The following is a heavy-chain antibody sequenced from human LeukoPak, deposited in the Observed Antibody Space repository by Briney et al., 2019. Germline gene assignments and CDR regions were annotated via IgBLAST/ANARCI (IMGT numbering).Heavy chain of an antibody. Sequence: ASVKVSCKASGYTFTSYDINWVRQAAGQGLEWMGWMNPNSGNTGYAQKFQGRVTIARNTSISTAYMELSSLRSEDTAVYYCARGSGAGNYYYYYMDVWGKGTTVTVSS. CDR1: GYTFTSYD. J-gene: IGHJ6*03. D-gene: IGHD6-19*01. V-gene: IGHV1-8*03. CDR2: MNPNSGNT. CDR3: ARGSGAGNYYYYYMDV.